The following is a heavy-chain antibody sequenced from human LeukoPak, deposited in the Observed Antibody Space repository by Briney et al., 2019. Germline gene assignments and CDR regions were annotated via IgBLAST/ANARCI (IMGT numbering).Heavy chain of an antibody. CDR2: IYYSGST. V-gene: IGHV4-59*08. J-gene: IGHJ2*01. CDR1: GGSISSYY. Sequence: SETLSLTCTVSGGSISSYYWSWIRQPPGKGLEWIGYIYYSGSTNYNPSLKSRVTISVDTSKNQFSLKLSSVTAADTAVYYCARPLVFDYGPRPAHFDLWGRGTLVTVSS. CDR3: ARPLVFDYGPRPAHFDL. D-gene: IGHD4-17*01.